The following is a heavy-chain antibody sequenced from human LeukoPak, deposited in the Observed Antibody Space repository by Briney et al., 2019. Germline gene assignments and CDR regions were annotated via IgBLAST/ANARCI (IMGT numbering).Heavy chain of an antibody. CDR3: ARTGYSSGWYGSFDI. CDR2: IYPGDSDT. J-gene: IGHJ3*02. CDR1: GNTFTNYW. D-gene: IGHD6-19*01. V-gene: IGHV5-51*01. Sequence: GESLKISCKGSGNTFTNYWIGWVRQMSGKGLEWMGIIYPGDSDTRYSPSFQGQVTISADKSIITAYLQWSSLKASDTAMYYCARTGYSSGWYGSFDIWGQGTLVTVSS.